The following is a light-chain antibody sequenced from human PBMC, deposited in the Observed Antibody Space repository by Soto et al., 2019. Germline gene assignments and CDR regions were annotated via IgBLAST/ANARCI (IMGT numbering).Light chain of an antibody. V-gene: IGKV1-39*01. CDR2: AAS. CDR3: QESATTRWA. CDR1: RDVGSD. Sequence: QMTQSPSSLSASVGDKIIITCRASRDVGSDVSWYQQKPGQAPKLLIYAASNLYTGVPSRFSGSRSGTEFTLTISSLHPEDFATFYCQESATTRWAFGQGTKVDI. J-gene: IGKJ1*01.